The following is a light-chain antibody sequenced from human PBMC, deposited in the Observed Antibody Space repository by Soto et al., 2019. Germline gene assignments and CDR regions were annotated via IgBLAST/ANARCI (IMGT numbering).Light chain of an antibody. Sequence: DIQMTPSPSSLSASVGDRVTFTCRASQSISTYLNWDEQQQGKAPNLLIYGAFNLHSGVPSRVSGGGSGTDFTRTISSLQPEDFGTYYCQQSYTSPVTVGGGTKVDIK. CDR3: QQSYTSPVT. V-gene: IGKV1-39*01. CDR2: GAF. CDR1: QSISTY. J-gene: IGKJ4*02.